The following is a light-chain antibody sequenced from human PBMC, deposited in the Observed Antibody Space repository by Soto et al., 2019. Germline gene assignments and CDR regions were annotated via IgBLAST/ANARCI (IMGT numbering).Light chain of an antibody. Sequence: DVVMTQSPLSLPVTLGQPASISCRSSQSLVYSDGNTYLSWFQQRPGQSPRRLIYKVSNRDSGVPDRFSGSGSDTDFTLKISRVEAEDVGVYYCLQGARWPPAVGPGTKVDSK. V-gene: IGKV2-30*01. CDR1: QSLVYSDGNTY. CDR2: KVS. J-gene: IGKJ3*01. CDR3: LQGARWPPA.